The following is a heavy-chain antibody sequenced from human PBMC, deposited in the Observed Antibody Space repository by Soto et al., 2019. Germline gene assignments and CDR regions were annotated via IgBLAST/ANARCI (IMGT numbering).Heavy chain of an antibody. CDR3: AKKGEGSSGWSFDY. Sequence: QVQLVQSGAEVKKPGSSVKVSCKASGGTFSSYAISWVRQAPGQGLEWMGGIYPIFGTANYAQKFQGRVTITADESASTAYTELSALRTEDTAVYYCAKKGEGSSGWSFDYWGQGTLVTVSS. CDR2: IYPIFGTA. CDR1: GGTFSSYA. V-gene: IGHV1-69*12. D-gene: IGHD6-13*01. J-gene: IGHJ4*02.